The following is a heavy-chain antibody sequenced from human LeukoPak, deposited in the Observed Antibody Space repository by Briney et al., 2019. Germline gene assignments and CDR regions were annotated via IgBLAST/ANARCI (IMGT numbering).Heavy chain of an antibody. CDR2: IWYDGSNE. D-gene: IGHD2-2*01. J-gene: IGHJ4*02. CDR1: GFTFSSYD. CDR3: AKDPYCSSTSCYY. Sequence: GGSLRLSCAASGFTFSSYDMHWVRQAPGKGLEWVAFIWYDGSNEHYADSVKGRFTISRDNSKNTLYLQMNNLRAEDTAAYYCAKDPYCSSTSCYYWGQGTLVTVSS. V-gene: IGHV3-30*02.